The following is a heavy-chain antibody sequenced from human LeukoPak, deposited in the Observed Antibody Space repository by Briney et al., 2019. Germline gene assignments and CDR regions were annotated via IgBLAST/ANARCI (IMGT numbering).Heavy chain of an antibody. CDR3: ARQGVVGATGFDF. CDR1: GGSISELSYY. Sequence: SETLSLTCSVSGGSISELSYYWGWIRRPPGKGLERIGNIYYSGSTYNNPSLESRVVISVDSSRNQFSLKLTSVTATDTAVYYCARQGVVGATGFDFWGQGILVTVSS. J-gene: IGHJ4*02. CDR2: IYYSGST. V-gene: IGHV4-39*01. D-gene: IGHD1-26*01.